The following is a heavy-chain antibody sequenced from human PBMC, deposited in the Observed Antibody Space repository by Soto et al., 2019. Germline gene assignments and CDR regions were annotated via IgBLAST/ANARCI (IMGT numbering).Heavy chain of an antibody. Sequence: EVQLVESGGGLKQPGESLRLSCAASGFSVSGHYMSWVRQAPGKGLEWLSVIYSGGGGATYYADSVKGRFTTSRDSXXNTLYLQMNSLRDEDTAVYYCARDRGYGDQRTLGYWGQGTLVTVSS. CDR2: IYSGGGGAT. V-gene: IGHV3-53*01. J-gene: IGHJ4*02. CDR1: GFSVSGHY. D-gene: IGHD4-17*01. CDR3: ARDRGYGDQRTLGY.